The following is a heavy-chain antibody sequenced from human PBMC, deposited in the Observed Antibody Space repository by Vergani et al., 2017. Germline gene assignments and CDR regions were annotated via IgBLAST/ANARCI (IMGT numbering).Heavy chain of an antibody. Sequence: QVQLVQSGAEVKKPGASVKVSCKASGYTFTSYYMHWVRQAPGQGLEWMGIINPSGGSTSYAQKFQGRVTMTRDTSTSTVYMELSSLRSEDTAVYYWARDREPYYYDSSGYHRRGVFDYWGQGTLVTVAS. CDR1: GYTFTSYY. CDR2: INPSGGST. D-gene: IGHD3-22*01. J-gene: IGHJ4*02. V-gene: IGHV1-46*01. CDR3: ARDREPYYYDSSGYHRRGVFDY.